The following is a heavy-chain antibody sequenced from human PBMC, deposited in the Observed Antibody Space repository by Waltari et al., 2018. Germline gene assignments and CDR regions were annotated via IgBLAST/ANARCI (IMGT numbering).Heavy chain of an antibody. J-gene: IGHJ4*02. CDR1: GFTFSRYW. CDR3: AKSRGFEY. CDR2: INYDGSQK. V-gene: IGHV3-7*01. Sequence: EVQLVESGGGLVQPGGSLRLSCGGSGFTFSRYWMSWVRHTPGKGLQWVANINYDGSQKYYVDSVKGRFTISRDNARNSVYLQMNSLRVEDTAVYYCAKSRGFEYWGQGALITVSS. D-gene: IGHD2-2*01.